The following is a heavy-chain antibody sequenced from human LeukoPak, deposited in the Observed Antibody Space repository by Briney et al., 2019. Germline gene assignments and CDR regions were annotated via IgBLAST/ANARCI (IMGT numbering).Heavy chain of an antibody. J-gene: IGHJ3*02. CDR3: AKNKALGLDAFDM. V-gene: IGHV1-8*03. Sequence: ASVKVSCKASGYTFTSYDINWVRQATGQGLEWMGWMNPNSGNTGYAQKFQGRVTITRNTSISTAYMELSSLRSEDTAVYYCAKNKALGLDAFDMWGQGTMVTVSS. D-gene: IGHD3-16*01. CDR1: GYTFTSYD. CDR2: MNPNSGNT.